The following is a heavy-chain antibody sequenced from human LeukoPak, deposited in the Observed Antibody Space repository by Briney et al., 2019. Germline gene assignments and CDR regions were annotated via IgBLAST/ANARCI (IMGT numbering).Heavy chain of an antibody. V-gene: IGHV4-39*07. J-gene: IGHJ3*02. Sequence: PSETLSLTCTVSGGSISSSSHYWGWIRQPPGKGLEWIGTIYHSGSTYYNPSLKSRVTISVDTSKNQFSLKLSSVTAADTAVYYCARSSLLRRDDAFDIWGQGTMVTVSS. CDR3: ARSSLLRRDDAFDI. CDR2: IYHSGST. CDR1: GGSISSSSHY. D-gene: IGHD2-15*01.